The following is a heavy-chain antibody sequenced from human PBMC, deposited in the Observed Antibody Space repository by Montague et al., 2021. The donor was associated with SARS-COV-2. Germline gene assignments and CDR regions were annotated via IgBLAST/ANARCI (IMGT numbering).Heavy chain of an antibody. CDR1: GDSIRSSGYY. CDR3: ARLGFVELWLNLGWFDP. CDR2: VYYSGST. Sequence: SETLSLTCSVSGDSIRSSGYYWGWIRQPPGKGLEWIGTVYYSGSTNYNPSLKSRVTMPVDTSKNQFSLELRSVTAAVTAVYYCARLGFVELWLNLGWFDPWGQGTLVTVSS. D-gene: IGHD3-16*02. J-gene: IGHJ5*02. V-gene: IGHV4-39*01.